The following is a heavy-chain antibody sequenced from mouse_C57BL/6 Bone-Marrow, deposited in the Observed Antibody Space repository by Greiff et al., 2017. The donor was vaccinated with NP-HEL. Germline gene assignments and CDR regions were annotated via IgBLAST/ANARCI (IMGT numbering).Heavy chain of an antibody. V-gene: IGHV1-63*01. CDR2: IYPGGGYT. CDR3: ARYSNYGWAAY. CDR1: GYTFTNLW. J-gene: IGHJ3*01. D-gene: IGHD1-2*01. Sequence: QVQLQQSGAELVRPGTSVKMSCKASGYTFTNLWIGWAKQRPGHGLEWIGDIYPGGGYTNYNEKFKGKATLTADKSSSTAYMQFSSLTSEDSAIYYCARYSNYGWAAYWGQGTLVTVSA.